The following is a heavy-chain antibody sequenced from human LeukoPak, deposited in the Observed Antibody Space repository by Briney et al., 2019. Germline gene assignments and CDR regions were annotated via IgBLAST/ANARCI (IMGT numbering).Heavy chain of an antibody. CDR1: GGSISRYY. V-gene: IGHV4-59*01. CDR2: IYYSGST. CDR3: ALGLRGWNFDY. Sequence: SETLSLTCTVSGGSISRYYWSWIRQPPGKGLEWIGYIYYSGSTNYNPSLTIRVTISVDTSKNHFSLKLSSVNAADTAVYYCALGLRGWNFDYWGQGTLVTVSS. J-gene: IGHJ4*02. D-gene: IGHD6-19*01.